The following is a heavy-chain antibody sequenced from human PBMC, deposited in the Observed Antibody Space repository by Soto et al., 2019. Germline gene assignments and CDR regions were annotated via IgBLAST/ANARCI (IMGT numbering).Heavy chain of an antibody. Sequence: ASETLSLTCTVSGGSISSYYWSWIRQPPGKGLEWIGYIYYSGSTNYNPSLKSRVTISVDTSKNQFSLKLSSVTAADTAVYYCARVTSVAGTRWFDPWGQGTLVTVSS. CDR1: GGSISSYY. J-gene: IGHJ5*02. V-gene: IGHV4-59*01. CDR2: IYYSGST. CDR3: ARVTSVAGTRWFDP. D-gene: IGHD6-19*01.